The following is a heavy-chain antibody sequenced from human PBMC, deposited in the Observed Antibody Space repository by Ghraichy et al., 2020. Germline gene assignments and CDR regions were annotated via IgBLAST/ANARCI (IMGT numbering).Heavy chain of an antibody. J-gene: IGHJ6*02. D-gene: IGHD3-16*01. Sequence: SETLSLTCAVYDGSFSDYYWSWIRQSPGKGLEWIGEINHSGITNYNPSLESRVTISVDTSKSQFSLKLTSVTAADTAVYYCATLGSNTYYYYGKDVWGQGTTVTVSS. CDR1: DGSFSDYY. V-gene: IGHV4-34*01. CDR3: ATLGSNTYYYYGKDV. CDR2: INHSGIT.